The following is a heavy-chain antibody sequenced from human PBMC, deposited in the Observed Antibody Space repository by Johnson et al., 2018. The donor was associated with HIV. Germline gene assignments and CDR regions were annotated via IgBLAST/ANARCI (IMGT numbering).Heavy chain of an antibody. V-gene: IGHV3-15*01. Sequence: VQLVESGGGLVKPGGSLRLSCVASGFTFNNAWLTWVRQAPGKGLEWVGRIKSKTDGGTSDYAAPVKGRFSISRDDSKNTLNLQMNSLRTEDTAVYYCAKGASGSQRRGAFHSWGQGTMVTVSS. J-gene: IGHJ3*02. CDR3: AKGASGSQRRGAFHS. CDR1: GFTFNNAW. CDR2: IKSKTDGGTS. D-gene: IGHD1-26*01.